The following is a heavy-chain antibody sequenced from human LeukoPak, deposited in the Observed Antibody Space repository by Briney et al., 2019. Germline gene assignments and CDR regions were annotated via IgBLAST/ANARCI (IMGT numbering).Heavy chain of an antibody. V-gene: IGHV1-69*05. Sequence: EASVKVSCKASGGTFSSYAISWVRQAPGQGLEWMGGIIPIFGTANYAQKFQGRVTITTDESTSTAYMELSSLRSEDTAVYYCARDRGGYEDYWGQGTLVTVSS. D-gene: IGHD5-12*01. CDR3: ARDRGGYEDY. CDR2: IIPIFGTA. J-gene: IGHJ4*02. CDR1: GGTFSSYA.